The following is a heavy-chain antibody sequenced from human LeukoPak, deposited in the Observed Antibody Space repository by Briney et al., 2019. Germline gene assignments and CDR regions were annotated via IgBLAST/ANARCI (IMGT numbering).Heavy chain of an antibody. CDR1: GFTFSSYE. CDR2: ISSSGSTI. Sequence: PGGSLRLSCAASGFTFSSYEMNWVRQAPGKGLEWVSYISSSGSTIYYADSVKGRFTISRDNAKNSLYLQMNSLRAEDTAVYYCAREAYYYMGVWGKGTTVTISS. J-gene: IGHJ6*03. CDR3: AREAYYYMGV. V-gene: IGHV3-48*03.